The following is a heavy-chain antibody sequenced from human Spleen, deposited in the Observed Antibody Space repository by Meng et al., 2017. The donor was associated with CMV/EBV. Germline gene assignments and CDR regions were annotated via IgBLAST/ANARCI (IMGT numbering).Heavy chain of an antibody. CDR2: VNTDGSST. CDR3: ERSGCSQTSCLDH. D-gene: IGHD2-2*01. Sequence: WAASGFTFSSYWMHWVRQAPGKGLVWVSRVNTDGSSTNYADSVKGRFTISRDNARNTPYLQMNSLRGDDTAVYYCERSGCSQTSCLDHWGQGTLVTVSS. V-gene: IGHV3-74*01. J-gene: IGHJ4*02. CDR1: GFTFSSYW.